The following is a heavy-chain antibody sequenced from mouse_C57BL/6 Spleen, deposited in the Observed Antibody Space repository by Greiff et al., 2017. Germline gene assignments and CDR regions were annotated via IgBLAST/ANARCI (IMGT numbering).Heavy chain of an antibody. CDR3: ARSPYDGYNFDV. V-gene: IGHV1-39*01. Sequence: EVKLLESGPELVKPGASVKISCKASGYSFTDYNMNWVKQSNGKSLEWIGVINPNDGTTSYNQKFKGKATLTVDQSSSTAYMQLNSLTSEDSAVYYCARSPYDGYNFDVWGTGTTVTVSS. J-gene: IGHJ1*03. D-gene: IGHD2-3*01. CDR1: GYSFTDYN. CDR2: INPNDGTT.